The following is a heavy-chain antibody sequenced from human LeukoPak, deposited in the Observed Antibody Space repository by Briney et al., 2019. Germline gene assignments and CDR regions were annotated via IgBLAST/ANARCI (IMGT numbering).Heavy chain of an antibody. V-gene: IGHV3-49*04. J-gene: IGHJ6*02. CDR1: GFTFGDHA. D-gene: IGHD5-18*01. CDR3: TRGPTQQWLYYGMDV. CDR2: IRSKTYGGTT. Sequence: GGSLRLSCTASGFTFGDHAMSWVRQAPGKGLEWVGFIRSKTYGGTTEYAASVKGRFTISRDDSKSIAYLQMNSLKTEDTAVYYCTRGPTQQWLYYGMDVWGQGTTVTVSS.